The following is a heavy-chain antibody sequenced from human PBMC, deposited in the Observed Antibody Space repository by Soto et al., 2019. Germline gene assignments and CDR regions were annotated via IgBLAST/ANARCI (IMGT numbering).Heavy chain of an antibody. D-gene: IGHD1-7*01. Sequence: QVQLVQSGAEVKKPGSSVKVSCKASGGTFSSYAISWVRQAPGQGLEWMGGIIPIFGTANYAQKFQGRVTITADKYTSTAYMELSSLRSEDTAVYYCARDVELELREDWFDPWGQGTLVTGSS. J-gene: IGHJ5*02. V-gene: IGHV1-69*06. CDR1: GGTFSSYA. CDR2: IIPIFGTA. CDR3: ARDVELELREDWFDP.